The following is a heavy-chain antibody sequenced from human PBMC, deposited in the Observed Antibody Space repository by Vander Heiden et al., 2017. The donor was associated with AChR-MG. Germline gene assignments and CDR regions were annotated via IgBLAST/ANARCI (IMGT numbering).Heavy chain of an antibody. D-gene: IGHD3-10*01. J-gene: IGHJ4*02. CDR1: GYTFTEYY. CDR2: LNPKSGGT. V-gene: IGHV1-2*04. Sequence: QVHLVQSGTEVKRPGASVKVSCKASGYTFTEYYIHWVRQAPGQGLEWMGWLNPKSGGTNYAQRFQGWVTMTRDTSINTAYIELSRLKSDDTAVYFCARGTQVWGQGTLVTVSS. CDR3: ARGTQV.